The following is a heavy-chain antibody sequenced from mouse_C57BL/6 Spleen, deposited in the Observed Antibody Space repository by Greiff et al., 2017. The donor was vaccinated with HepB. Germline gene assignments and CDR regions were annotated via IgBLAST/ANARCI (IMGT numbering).Heavy chain of an antibody. Sequence: EVMLVESGGGLVKPGGSLKLSCAASGFTFSSYAMSWVRQTPEKRLEWVATISDGGSYTYYPDNVKGRFTISRDNAKNNLYLLMSHLKSEDTGMYYCARGEDGYYVAYWGQGTLVTVSA. CDR3: ARGEDGYYVAY. J-gene: IGHJ3*01. D-gene: IGHD2-3*01. CDR2: ISDGGSYT. CDR1: GFTFSSYA. V-gene: IGHV5-4*03.